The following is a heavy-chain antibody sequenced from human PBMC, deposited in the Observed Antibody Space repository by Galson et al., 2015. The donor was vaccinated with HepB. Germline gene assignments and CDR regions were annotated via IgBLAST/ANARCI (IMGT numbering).Heavy chain of an antibody. CDR1: GFTFSSYA. CDR3: ARGRYYDSSGYYASPDY. Sequence: SLRLSCAASGFTFSSYAMHWVRQAPGKGLEWVAVISYDGSNKYYADSVKGRFTISRDNSKNTLYLQMNSLRAEDTAVYYCARGRYYDSSGYYASPDYWGQGTLVTVSS. CDR2: ISYDGSNK. J-gene: IGHJ4*02. D-gene: IGHD3-22*01. V-gene: IGHV3-30-3*01.